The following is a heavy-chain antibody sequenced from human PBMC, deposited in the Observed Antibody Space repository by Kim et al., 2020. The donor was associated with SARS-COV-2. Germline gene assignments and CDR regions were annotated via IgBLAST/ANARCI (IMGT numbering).Heavy chain of an antibody. CDR3: AREGYYASGSYYNPLDS. D-gene: IGHD3-10*01. Sequence: ASVKVSCKASGYSFIGYYMHWVRQAPGQGLEWMGWINPNSDVTNFAQKFQGRVTMTRDTSISTAYMELSGLTSDDTAVYYCAREGYYASGSYYNPLDSWG. J-gene: IGHJ5*01. CDR2: INPNSDVT. V-gene: IGHV1-2*02. CDR1: GYSFIGYY.